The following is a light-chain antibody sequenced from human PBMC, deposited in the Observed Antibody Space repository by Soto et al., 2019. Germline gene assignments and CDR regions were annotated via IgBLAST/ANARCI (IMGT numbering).Light chain of an antibody. J-gene: IGLJ1*01. CDR3: AAWDDNLNAYV. CDR1: TSNIGTFY. Sequence: QSALTQQPSASSTPGQTVTISCSGSTSNIGTFYVYWYQHLPGTAPKLLIYIGDQRASGVSDRFSGSKSGTSASLAISGLRSDDEADYYCAAWDDNLNAYVFGSGTKLTVL. V-gene: IGLV1-47*02. CDR2: IGD.